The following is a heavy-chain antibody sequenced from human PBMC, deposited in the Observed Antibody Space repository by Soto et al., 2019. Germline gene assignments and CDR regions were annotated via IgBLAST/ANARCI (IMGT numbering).Heavy chain of an antibody. J-gene: IGHJ4*02. CDR3: AKERATTTAFDY. D-gene: IGHD4-17*01. CDR1: GFTYSRDG. V-gene: IGHV3-23*01. Sequence: GGSLRLSCAAYGFTYSRDGMSWARQAPGKGLEWVSLITDNGGSTYYADSVKGRFTISRDNTKNTLFLQMNSLRAEDTAVYYCAKERATTTAFDYWGQGALVTVSS. CDR2: ITDNGGST.